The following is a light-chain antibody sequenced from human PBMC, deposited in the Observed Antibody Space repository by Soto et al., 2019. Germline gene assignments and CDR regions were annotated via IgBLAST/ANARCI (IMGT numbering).Light chain of an antibody. Sequence: ETVLTQSPATLSLSPGERATLSCRASQSVSSYLAWYQQKPGQAPRLLIYDASSRATGIPARFSGSGSGADFTLTISSLEPEDFAVYYCQQRSNWRFTFGPGTKVEIK. CDR3: QQRSNWRFT. V-gene: IGKV3-11*01. CDR1: QSVSSY. J-gene: IGKJ3*01. CDR2: DAS.